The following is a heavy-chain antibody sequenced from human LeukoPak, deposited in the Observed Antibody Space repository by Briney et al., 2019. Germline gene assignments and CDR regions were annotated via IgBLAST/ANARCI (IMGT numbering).Heavy chain of an antibody. V-gene: IGHV1-2*02. CDR3: ARVHDYGDYVDY. D-gene: IGHD4-17*01. J-gene: IGHJ4*02. CDR1: GYTFSGYY. Sequence: GASVKVSCKASGYTFSGYYMHWVRQAPAQGLEWMGWINPNSGGTNYAQKFQGRVTMTRDTSISTAYMELSRLRSDDTAVYYCARVHDYGDYVDYWGQGTLVTVSS. CDR2: INPNSGGT.